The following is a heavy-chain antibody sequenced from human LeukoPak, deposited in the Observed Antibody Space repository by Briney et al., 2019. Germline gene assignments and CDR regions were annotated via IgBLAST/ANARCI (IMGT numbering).Heavy chain of an antibody. Sequence: SETLSLTCAVYGGSFSGYYWSWIRQPPGKGLEWIGEINHSGSTNYNPSLKSRVTISVDTSKNQFSLKLSSVTAADTAVYYCARGKIRWPPIVWGKGTTVTVSS. CDR1: GGSFSGYY. D-gene: IGHD5-24*01. J-gene: IGHJ6*04. V-gene: IGHV4-34*01. CDR3: ARGKIRWPPIV. CDR2: INHSGST.